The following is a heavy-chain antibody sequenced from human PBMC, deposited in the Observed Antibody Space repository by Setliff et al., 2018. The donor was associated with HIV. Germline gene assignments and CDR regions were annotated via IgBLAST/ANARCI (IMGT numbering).Heavy chain of an antibody. J-gene: IGHJ3*02. Sequence: ASVKVSCKASGYTFTSYGISWVRQAPGQGLEWMGWISAYNGNTNYAQKLQGRVTMTTDTSTNTAYMELRSLRSEDTAVYYCARVPEIEISGLLTSWGAFDIWGQGTMVTVSS. V-gene: IGHV1-18*01. CDR3: ARVPEIEISGLLTSWGAFDI. CDR2: ISAYNGNT. CDR1: GYTFTSYG. D-gene: IGHD2-2*01.